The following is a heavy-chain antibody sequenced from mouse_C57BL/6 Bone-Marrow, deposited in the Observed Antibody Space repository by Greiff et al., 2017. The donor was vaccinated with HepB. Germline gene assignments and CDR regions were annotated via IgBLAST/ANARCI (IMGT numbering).Heavy chain of an antibody. Sequence: DVMLVESGEGLVKPGGSLKLSCAASGFTFSSYAMSWVRQTPEKRLEWVAYISSGGDYIYYADTVKGRFTISRDNARNTLYLQMSSLKSEDTAMYYCTRGDTGPYFDYWGQGTTLTVSS. CDR3: TRGDTGPYFDY. V-gene: IGHV5-9-1*02. CDR1: GFTFSSYA. J-gene: IGHJ2*01. CDR2: ISSGGDYI. D-gene: IGHD3-3*01.